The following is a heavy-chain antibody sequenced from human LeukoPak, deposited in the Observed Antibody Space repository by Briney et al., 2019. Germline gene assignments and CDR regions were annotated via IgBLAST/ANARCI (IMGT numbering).Heavy chain of an antibody. V-gene: IGHV3-53*01. CDR1: GFTVSTNY. CDR2: IYSGGST. J-gene: IGHJ4*02. CDR3: ARAQWGVYFDY. D-gene: IGHD2-8*01. Sequence: GGSLRLSCAASGFTVSTNYMSWVRQAPGKGLEWVSVIYSGGSTYYADSVKGRFTISRDNSKNTLYLQMNSLRAEDTAVYYCARAQWGVYFDYWGQGTLVTVSS.